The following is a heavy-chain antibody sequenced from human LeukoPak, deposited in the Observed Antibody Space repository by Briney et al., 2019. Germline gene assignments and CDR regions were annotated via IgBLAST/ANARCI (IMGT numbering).Heavy chain of an antibody. CDR3: ARGMLDIAPYYYYGMDV. CDR1: GYTFTGYY. D-gene: IGHD2-8*01. Sequence: ASVKVSCKASGYTFTGYYMHWVRQAPGKGLEWMGWINPNSGGTNYAQKFQGRVTMTRDTSISTAYMELSRLRSDDTAVYYCARGMLDIAPYYYYGMDVWGQGTTVTVSS. CDR2: INPNSGGT. V-gene: IGHV1-2*02. J-gene: IGHJ6*02.